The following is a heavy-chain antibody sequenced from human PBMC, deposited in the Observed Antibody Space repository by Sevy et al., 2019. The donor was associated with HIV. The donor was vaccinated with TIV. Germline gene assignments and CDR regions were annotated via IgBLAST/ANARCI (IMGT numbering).Heavy chain of an antibody. V-gene: IGHV3-23*01. D-gene: IGHD3-22*01. CDR3: ASRTYYYDSSCYYRDY. CDR2: ISGSGGST. Sequence: GGSLRLSCAASGFTFSSYAMSWVRQAPGKGLEWVSAISGSGGSTYYADSVKGRFTISRDNSKNTLYLQMNSLRAEDRAVYYCASRTYYYDSSCYYRDYWGQGTLVTVSS. CDR1: GFTFSSYA. J-gene: IGHJ4*02.